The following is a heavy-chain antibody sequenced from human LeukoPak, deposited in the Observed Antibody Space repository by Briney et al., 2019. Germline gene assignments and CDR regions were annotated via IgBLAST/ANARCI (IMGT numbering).Heavy chain of an antibody. Sequence: GGSLRLSRAASGFTFSSYAMSWVRQAPGKGLEWVSAISGSGGSTYYADSVKGRFTISRDNSKNTLYLQMNSLRAEDTAVYYCAKDPTTLYDYVWGSYSYFDYWGQGTLVTVSS. D-gene: IGHD3-16*01. CDR2: ISGSGGST. CDR3: AKDPTTLYDYVWGSYSYFDY. J-gene: IGHJ4*02. V-gene: IGHV3-23*01. CDR1: GFTFSSYA.